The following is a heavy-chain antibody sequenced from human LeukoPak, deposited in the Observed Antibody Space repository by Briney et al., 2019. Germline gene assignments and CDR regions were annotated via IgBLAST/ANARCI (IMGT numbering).Heavy chain of an antibody. CDR1: GYSINSGYT. CDR2: IYHSGGT. V-gene: IGHV4-38-2*02. D-gene: IGHD5-24*01. CDR3: ARAGRDGYNWGYYYYYGMDV. J-gene: IGHJ6*02. Sequence: SETLSLTCTVSGYSINSGYTWGWIRQPPGKGLEWIGNIYHSGGTYYNPSLTSRITISVDTSKNQFSLKLTSVTAADTAVYYCARAGRDGYNWGYYYYYGMDVWGQGTTVTVSS.